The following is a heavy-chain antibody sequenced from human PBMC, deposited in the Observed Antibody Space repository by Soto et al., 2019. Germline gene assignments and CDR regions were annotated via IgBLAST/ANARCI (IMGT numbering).Heavy chain of an antibody. J-gene: IGHJ5*02. CDR2: IIPILNVT. CDR3: ASGSYYGGHYEAWFDP. Sequence: QVQLLQSGGEVKKPGSSVKVSCKSSGDTFSTDTISWVRQAPGQGLEWMGRIIPILNVTNYAQSFQGRLTITADKPTTTAYMELSSLRSDDTAMYYCASGSYYGGHYEAWFDPWGQGTLVTVSP. V-gene: IGHV1-69*02. CDR1: GDTFSTDT. D-gene: IGHD3-3*01.